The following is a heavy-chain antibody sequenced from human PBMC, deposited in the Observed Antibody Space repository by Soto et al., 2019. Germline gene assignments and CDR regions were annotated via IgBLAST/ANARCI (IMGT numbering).Heavy chain of an antibody. Sequence: VHLVECGGGLVEPGGSLRLSCEASGFMFSSYWMSWVRQAPGEGLEWVANIKQDRSEIHYLESVEGRFTIFRDNARRSLYLQMNSLRAEDTAVYFCASYSGSYFPVGHDRWGQGTLVVVSS. CDR3: ASYSGSYFPVGHDR. D-gene: IGHD3-10*01. V-gene: IGHV3-7*01. CDR1: GFMFSSYW. CDR2: IKQDRSEI. J-gene: IGHJ5*02.